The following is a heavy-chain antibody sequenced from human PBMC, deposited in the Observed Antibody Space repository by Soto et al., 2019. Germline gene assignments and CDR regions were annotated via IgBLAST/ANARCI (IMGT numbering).Heavy chain of an antibody. CDR2: IKQDGSEK. CDR1: GFTFSSYW. Sequence: EVQLVESGGGLVQPGGSLRLSCAASGFTFSSYWMSWVRQAPGKGLEWVANIKQDGSEKYYVDSVKGRFTISRDNAKNALYLQMNSLRAEDTAVYYCARDNSGGYASNWYLDLWGRGTLVTVSS. V-gene: IGHV3-7*03. CDR3: ARDNSGGYASNWYLDL. J-gene: IGHJ2*01. D-gene: IGHD1-26*01.